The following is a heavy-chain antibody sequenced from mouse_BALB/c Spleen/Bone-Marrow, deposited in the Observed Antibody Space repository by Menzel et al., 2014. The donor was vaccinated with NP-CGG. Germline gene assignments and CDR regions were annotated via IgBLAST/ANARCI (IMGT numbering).Heavy chain of an antibody. V-gene: IGHV5-9-2*01. Sequence: DVHLVESGGGLVKSGGSLKLSCAASGFTFSNYGMSWVRPTPEKRLEWVATISGGGSYTFYSDSVKGRFTISRDNAKNNLDLQLSSLRSEDTALYYCARHAYYDQTEVSFVYWGQGTLVTVSA. CDR1: GFTFSNYG. J-gene: IGHJ3*01. CDR2: ISGGGSYT. CDR3: ARHAYYDQTEVSFVY. D-gene: IGHD2-4*01.